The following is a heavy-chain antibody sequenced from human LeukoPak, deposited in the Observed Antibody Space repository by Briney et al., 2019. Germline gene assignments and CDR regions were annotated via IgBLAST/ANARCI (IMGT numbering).Heavy chain of an antibody. CDR1: GGSISSYY. CDR2: IYYSGST. J-gene: IGHJ3*02. D-gene: IGHD5-24*01. Sequence: PSETLSLTCTVSGGSISSYYWSWIRQPPGKGLEWIGYIYYSGSTNYNPSLKSRVTISVDTSKNQFSLKLSSVTAADTAVYYCARARGATIFQSAFDIWGQGTMVTVSS. V-gene: IGHV4-59*01. CDR3: ARARGATIFQSAFDI.